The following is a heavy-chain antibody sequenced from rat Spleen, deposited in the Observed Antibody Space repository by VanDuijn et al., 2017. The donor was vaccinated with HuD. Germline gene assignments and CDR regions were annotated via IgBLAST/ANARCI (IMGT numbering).Heavy chain of an antibody. CDR1: GFTFNNYW. V-gene: IGHV5-31*01. D-gene: IGHD3-7*01. Sequence: EVQLVETGGGLVQPGRSLKLSCVASGFTFNNYWMTWIRQAPGKGLEWVASITNTGGNIYYPDSVKGRFTISRDNAQNTLYLQMNSLRSEDTATYYCTREKWVLDYWGQGVMVTVSS. CDR2: ITNTGGNI. J-gene: IGHJ2*01. CDR3: TREKWVLDY.